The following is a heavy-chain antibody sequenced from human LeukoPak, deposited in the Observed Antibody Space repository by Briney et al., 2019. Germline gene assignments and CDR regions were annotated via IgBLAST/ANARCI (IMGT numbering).Heavy chain of an antibody. CDR2: ISYDGSNK. J-gene: IGHJ6*02. Sequence: GGSLRLSCAASGFTVSSNYMSWVRQAPGKGLEWVAVISYDGSNKYYADSVKGRFTISRDNSKNTLYLQMNSLRAEDTAVYYCARDTADFDWLVYGMDVWGQGTTVTVSS. D-gene: IGHD3-9*01. CDR3: ARDTADFDWLVYGMDV. CDR1: GFTVSSNY. V-gene: IGHV3-30-3*01.